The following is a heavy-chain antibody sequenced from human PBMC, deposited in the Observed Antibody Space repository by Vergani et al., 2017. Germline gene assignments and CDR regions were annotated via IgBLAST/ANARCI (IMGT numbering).Heavy chain of an antibody. CDR2: IDHTGRP. D-gene: IGHD4-11*01. J-gene: IGHJ6*02. CDR3: ARVNTETNGHLYYFYDMDV. Sequence: QVQLQQWGGGLLKPLETLSLTCVVNGWSFTSYHWTWIRQSPGEGLEWVGDIDHTGRPDYNPSLKSRLTMSVDKSRNQFSRTLNSVTATDTAIYFCARVNTETNGHLYYFYDMDVWGQGTAVTVS. V-gene: IGHV4-34*01. CDR1: GWSFTSYH.